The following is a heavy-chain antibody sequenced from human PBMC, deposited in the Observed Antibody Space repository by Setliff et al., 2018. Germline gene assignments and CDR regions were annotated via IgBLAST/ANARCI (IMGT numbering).Heavy chain of an antibody. J-gene: IGHJ2*01. V-gene: IGHV4-31*03. CDR2: IYYSGST. CDR1: GASISSDAYY. D-gene: IGHD1-7*01. Sequence: SETLSLTCIVSGASISSDAYYWSWIRQHPGKGLEWIGYIYYSGSTYYNPSLQSRLTIPLDPSKNQFSLELTSVAAADTAVYYCARSRTTAVKGGVFAVWGRGTLVTVSS. CDR3: ARSRTTAVKGGVFAV.